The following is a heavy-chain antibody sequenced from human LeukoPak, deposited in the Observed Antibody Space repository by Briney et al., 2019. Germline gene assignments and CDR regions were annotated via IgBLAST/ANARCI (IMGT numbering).Heavy chain of an antibody. J-gene: IGHJ1*01. D-gene: IGHD6-13*01. CDR2: IKQDGSEK. CDR1: GFTFSSYW. V-gene: IGHV3-7*01. CDR3: ARSGRQQLVYGFAEYFQH. Sequence: GGSLRLSCAASGFTFSSYWMSWVRQAPGKGLEWVANIKQDGSEKYYVDSVKGRFTISRDNAKNSLYLQMNSLRAEDTAVYYCARSGRQQLVYGFAEYFQHWGQGTLVTVSS.